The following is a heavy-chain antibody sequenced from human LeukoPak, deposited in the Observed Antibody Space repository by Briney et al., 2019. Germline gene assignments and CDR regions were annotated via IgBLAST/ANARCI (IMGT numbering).Heavy chain of an antibody. Sequence: GGSLRLSCAASGFIVSTSYVSWVRQAPGGGLEWVSLIYTGGATFYADSVKRRFTISRDNSNNTLYLQMNSLRAEDTAVYYCARFQITMIVVVGAFDLWGQGTMVTVSS. V-gene: IGHV3-53*01. CDR1: GFIVSTSY. J-gene: IGHJ3*01. CDR2: IYTGGAT. CDR3: ARFQITMIVVVGAFDL. D-gene: IGHD3-22*01.